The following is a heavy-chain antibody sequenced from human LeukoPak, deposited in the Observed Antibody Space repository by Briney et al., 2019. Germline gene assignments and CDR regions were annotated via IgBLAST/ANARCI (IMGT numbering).Heavy chain of an antibody. CDR2: INPNSGGT. Sequence: GASVTVSFTASGYTFTFFYMYWVRHAPGQGLEWMGWINPNSGGTNYPQNFQGRVNMTSDTSISTAYMELSRLRSDDTAVYYCARGSSTLGTFDIWGQGTMVTVSS. J-gene: IGHJ3*02. CDR1: GYTFTFFY. D-gene: IGHD2-2*01. V-gene: IGHV1-2*02. CDR3: ARGSSTLGTFDI.